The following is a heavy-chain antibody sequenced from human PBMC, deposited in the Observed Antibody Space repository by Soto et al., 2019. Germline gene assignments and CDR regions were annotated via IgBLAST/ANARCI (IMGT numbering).Heavy chain of an antibody. D-gene: IGHD4-17*01. V-gene: IGHV1-69*02. CDR2: IIPFLGIA. J-gene: IGHJ1*01. CDR1: EGTFSSYT. Sequence: QVQLVQSGPESKKPGSSLKFSGKASEGTFSSYTISWLRQAPGQGLNGMGRIIPFLGIANYAQRFQVRFTITADKSTSTAYMERSSLRSEDTAVYYCARLPTTVTTQYFHHWGQGTLVTVSS. CDR3: ARLPTTVTTQYFHH.